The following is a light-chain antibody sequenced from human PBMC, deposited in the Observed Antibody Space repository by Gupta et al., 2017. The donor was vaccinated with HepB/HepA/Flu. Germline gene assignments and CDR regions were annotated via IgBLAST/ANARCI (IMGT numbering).Light chain of an antibody. CDR1: SSDVGAYDY. Sequence: QSALTQPASVSGSPGQSITISCTGTSSDVGAYDYVFWYQQNPGKAPKLVIYDVNNRPSGVSNRFSGSKSGNTASLTISGLQAEDEADYYCSSYTGGSTLVFGGGTRLTVL. CDR3: SSYTGGSTLV. V-gene: IGLV2-14*03. J-gene: IGLJ2*01. CDR2: DVN.